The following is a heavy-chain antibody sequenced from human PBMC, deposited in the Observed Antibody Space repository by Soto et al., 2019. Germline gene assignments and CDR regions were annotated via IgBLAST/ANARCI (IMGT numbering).Heavy chain of an antibody. Sequence: SATLSLTCTVSGGSINSGGFYWTWIRQHPGKGLEWIGNIYYSAYSGTTYYNPSLKSRITISADTSKNQFSLRLSSVTAADTAVYYCARGHGNLDYWGQGTLVTVSS. CDR2: IYYSAYSGTT. J-gene: IGHJ4*02. V-gene: IGHV4-31*03. CDR3: ARGHGNLDY. CDR1: GGSINSGGFY.